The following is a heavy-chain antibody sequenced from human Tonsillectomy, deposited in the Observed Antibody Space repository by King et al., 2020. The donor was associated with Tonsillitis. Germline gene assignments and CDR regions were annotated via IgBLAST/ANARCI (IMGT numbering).Heavy chain of an antibody. CDR1: GGSVSSGSYY. V-gene: IGHV4-61*01. D-gene: IGHD3-22*01. CDR2: IYYSGST. CDR3: AQTGFYDSSGYTA. J-gene: IGHJ5*02. Sequence: VQLQESGPGLVKPSETLSLTCTVSGGSVSSGSYYWSWIRQPPGKGLEWIGYIYYSGSTNYNPSLKSRVTISVDTSQNQFSLKLSSVTAADTAVYYCAQTGFYDSSGYTAWGQGTLVTVSS.